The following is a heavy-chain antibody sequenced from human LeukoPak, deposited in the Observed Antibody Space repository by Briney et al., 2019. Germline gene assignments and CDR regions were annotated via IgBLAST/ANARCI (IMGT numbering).Heavy chain of an antibody. Sequence: GGSLRLSCAASGFTFSNYWMSWVRQAPGGGLEWVANIKQDGSERYYVDSVKGRFTVSRDNAKNSLYLQMNSLRAEDTAVYSCARDGVSGYTTSWYDYWGQGTLVTVSS. D-gene: IGHD6-13*01. J-gene: IGHJ4*02. CDR1: GFTFSNYW. V-gene: IGHV3-7*01. CDR2: IKQDGSER. CDR3: ARDGVSGYTTSWYDY.